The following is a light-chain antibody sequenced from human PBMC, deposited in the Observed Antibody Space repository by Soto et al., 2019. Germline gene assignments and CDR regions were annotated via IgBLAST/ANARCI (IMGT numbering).Light chain of an antibody. CDR2: GAS. CDR3: QQYNNWPAIT. Sequence: DIVMRQSAATLSVSPGERATRSCTASQSVSSNLAWYQQKPGQAPRLLIYGASTRATGIPARFSGSGSGTEFTLTISSLQSEDFAIYYCQQYNNWPAITVGQGTRLEIK. J-gene: IGKJ5*01. V-gene: IGKV3-15*01. CDR1: QSVSSN.